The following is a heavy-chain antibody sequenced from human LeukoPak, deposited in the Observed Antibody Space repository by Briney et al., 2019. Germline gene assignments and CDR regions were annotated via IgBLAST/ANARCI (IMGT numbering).Heavy chain of an antibody. CDR3: ARGLWFGDENPPYFDY. D-gene: IGHD3-10*01. CDR1: GYSISSGYY. J-gene: IGHJ4*02. Sequence: SETLSLTCTVSGYSISSGYYWGWIRQPPGKGLEWIGSIYHSGSTYYNPSLKSRVTISVDTSKNQFSLKLSSATAADTAVYYCARGLWFGDENPPYFDYWGQGTLVTVSS. CDR2: IYHSGST. V-gene: IGHV4-38-2*02.